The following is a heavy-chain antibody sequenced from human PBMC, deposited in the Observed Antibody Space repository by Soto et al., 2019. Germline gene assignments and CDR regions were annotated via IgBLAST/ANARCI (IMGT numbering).Heavy chain of an antibody. CDR1: GGSISSGGYY. D-gene: IGHD3-22*01. CDR3: ARGTRDSSGYYYGLFDN. J-gene: IGHJ4*02. CDR2: IYYSGST. Sequence: SETLSLTCTVPGGSISSGGYYWSWIRQHPGKGLEWIGYIYYSGSTYYNPSLKSRVTISVDTSKNQFSLKLSSVTAADTAVYYCARGTRDSSGYYYGLFDNWGQGTLVTVSS. V-gene: IGHV4-31*03.